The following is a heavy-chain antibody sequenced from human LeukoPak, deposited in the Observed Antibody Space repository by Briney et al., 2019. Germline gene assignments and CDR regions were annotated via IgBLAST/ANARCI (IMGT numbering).Heavy chain of an antibody. CDR1: GFTFSSYS. CDR2: ISSSSSTI. D-gene: IGHD3-10*01. Sequence: GGSLRLSCAASGFTFSSYSMNWVRQAPGKGLEWASYISSSSSTIYYADSVKGRFTISRDNAKNSLYLQMNSLRAEDTAVYYCARGPYYYGPETYQYFDYWGHGILVTVSS. V-gene: IGHV3-48*01. CDR3: ARGPYYYGPETYQYFDY. J-gene: IGHJ4*01.